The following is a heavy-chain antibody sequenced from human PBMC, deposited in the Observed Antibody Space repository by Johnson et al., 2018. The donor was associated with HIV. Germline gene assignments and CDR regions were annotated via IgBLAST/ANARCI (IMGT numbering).Heavy chain of an antibody. D-gene: IGHD3-10*01. J-gene: IGHJ3*02. Sequence: QVQLVESGGGVVQPGRSLRLSCVASGFTFSTCPMHWVRQAPGKGLEWVAFIRYDGSNKYYADSVKGRFTISRDNSKNTLYLQMNSLRAEDTAVYYCATRITMVQGVIKGDAFDIWGQGTMVTVSS. CDR2: IRYDGSNK. V-gene: IGHV3-30*02. CDR3: ATRITMVQGVIKGDAFDI. CDR1: GFTFSTCP.